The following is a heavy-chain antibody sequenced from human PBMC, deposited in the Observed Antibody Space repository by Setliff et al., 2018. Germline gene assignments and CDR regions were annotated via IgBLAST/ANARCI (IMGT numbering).Heavy chain of an antibody. CDR1: GFAFSTYA. CDR3: AKCTSWDIHYPYFDY. J-gene: IGHJ4*02. CDR2: FYDSRGDT. V-gene: IGHV3-23*03. D-gene: IGHD6-13*01. Sequence: GGSLRLSCAASGFAFSTYAVSWVRQAPGKGLEWVSIFYDSRGDTYYADSVKGRFTVSKDNSKNTMYLQMNSLRDEDTAIYFCAKCTSWDIHYPYFDYWGQGALVTVSS.